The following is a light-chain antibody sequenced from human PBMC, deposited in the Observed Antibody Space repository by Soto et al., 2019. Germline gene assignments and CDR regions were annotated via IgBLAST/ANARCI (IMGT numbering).Light chain of an antibody. CDR2: EVS. J-gene: IGLJ1*01. Sequence: QSPLTQPASVSGSPGQSITIACTGTSSDVGGYNYVSWYQLHPGKAPKLMVYEVSNRPSGVSNRFSGSKSGNTASLTISGLQAEDEADYYCSSYTSSTAYVFGTGTKVTVL. V-gene: IGLV2-14*01. CDR3: SSYTSSTAYV. CDR1: SSDVGGYNY.